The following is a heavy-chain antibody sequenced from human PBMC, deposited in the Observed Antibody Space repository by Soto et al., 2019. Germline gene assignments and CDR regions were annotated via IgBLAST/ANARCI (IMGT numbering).Heavy chain of an antibody. Sequence: SETRSLTCTVSGGSISSYYWSWIRQPPGKGLEWIGYIYYSGSTNYNPSLKSRVTISVDTSKNQFSLKLSSVTAADTAVYYCARGIFEYSSSSGFDPWGQGTLVTVSS. D-gene: IGHD6-6*01. CDR1: GGSISSYY. V-gene: IGHV4-59*08. CDR2: IYYSGST. J-gene: IGHJ5*02. CDR3: ARGIFEYSSSSGFDP.